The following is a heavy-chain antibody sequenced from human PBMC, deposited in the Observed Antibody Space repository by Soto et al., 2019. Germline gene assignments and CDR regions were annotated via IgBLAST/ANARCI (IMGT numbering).Heavy chain of an antibody. CDR1: GFTVSNYG. D-gene: IGHD5-12*01. CDR3: ASGEAWTDEAFDI. V-gene: IGHV3-33*01. J-gene: IGHJ3*02. CDR2: IWKDGNNK. Sequence: QVQLVESGGGVFQPGQSLRLSCAASGFTVSNYGMHWVRQDPGKGLEWVAVIWKDGNNKYYRESVKGRFTISRDNSKNSLELQMSSLRGEDTAVYYCASGEAWTDEAFDIWGQGTMVTVSS.